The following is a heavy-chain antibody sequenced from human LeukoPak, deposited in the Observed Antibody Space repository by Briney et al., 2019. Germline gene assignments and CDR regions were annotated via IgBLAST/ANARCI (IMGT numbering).Heavy chain of an antibody. D-gene: IGHD6-13*01. CDR2: ISWDGGST. J-gene: IGHJ4*02. CDR1: GFTFDDYA. CDR3: AKGTSSWHEFDY. V-gene: IGHV3-43D*03. Sequence: GGSLRLSCAASGFTFDDYAMHWVRQAPGKGLEWVSLISWDGGSTYYADSVKGRFTISRDNSKDSLYLQMNSLRAEDTALYYCAKGTSSWHEFDYWGQGTLVTVSS.